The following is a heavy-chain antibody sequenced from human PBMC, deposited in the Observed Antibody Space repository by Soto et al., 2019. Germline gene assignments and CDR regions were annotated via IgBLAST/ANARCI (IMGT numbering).Heavy chain of an antibody. Sequence: ASLKVSCKASGYTFTGYYMHWVRQAPGQGLEWMGWINPNSGGTNYAQKFQGWVTMTRDTSISTAYMELSRLRSDDTAVYYCVRGPVCSGGSCYGYYFDYWGQGTLVTVSS. J-gene: IGHJ4*02. CDR3: VRGPVCSGGSCYGYYFDY. D-gene: IGHD2-15*01. CDR1: GYTFTGYY. V-gene: IGHV1-2*04. CDR2: INPNSGGT.